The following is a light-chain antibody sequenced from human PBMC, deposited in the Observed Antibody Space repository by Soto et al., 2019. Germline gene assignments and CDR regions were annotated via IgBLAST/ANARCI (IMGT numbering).Light chain of an antibody. Sequence: EIVLTQSPGTLPLSPGERATLSCRASQSVSGAYISWYQQKPGQAPRLLIYGASNRATGVPDRFSGSGSGTDFTLTISRLEPEDFAMYYCQQFGSSLYTFGQGTKVEIK. CDR1: QSVSGAY. CDR3: QQFGSSLYT. CDR2: GAS. J-gene: IGKJ2*01. V-gene: IGKV3-20*01.